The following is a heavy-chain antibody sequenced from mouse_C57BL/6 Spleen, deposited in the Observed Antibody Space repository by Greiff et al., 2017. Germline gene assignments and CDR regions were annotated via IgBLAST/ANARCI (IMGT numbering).Heavy chain of an antibody. CDR1: GYTFTSYW. CDR3: AKRDYYYGSSCCYFDV. CDR2: IYPGSGST. Sequence: QVQLQQPGAELVKPGASVKMSCKASGYTFTSYWITWVKQRPGQGLEWIGDIYPGSGSTKYNEKFKGKATLTVDTSSSTAYMQLSSLTSEDSAVFSCAKRDYYYGSSCCYFDVWGTGTTVTVSS. D-gene: IGHD1-1*01. V-gene: IGHV1-55*01. J-gene: IGHJ1*03.